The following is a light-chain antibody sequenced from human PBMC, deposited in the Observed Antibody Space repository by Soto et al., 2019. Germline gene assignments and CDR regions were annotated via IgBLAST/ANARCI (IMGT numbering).Light chain of an antibody. CDR3: QQYGSSPRIT. CDR2: GVS. V-gene: IGKV3-20*01. J-gene: IGKJ5*01. Sequence: GLTQSPGAVSLSKGQRATLSCRAIQRLSASDIAWYQQKPGQAPKFLIYGVSSRATGIPDRFSGSGSGTDFTPTISRLEPEDFAVYHCQQYGSSPRITFCQGTRLEIK. CDR1: QRLSASD.